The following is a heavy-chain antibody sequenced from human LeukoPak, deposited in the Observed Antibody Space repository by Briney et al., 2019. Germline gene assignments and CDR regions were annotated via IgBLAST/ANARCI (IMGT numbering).Heavy chain of an antibody. V-gene: IGHV3-48*01. D-gene: IGHD2-2*01. CDR3: ARAGGKKHGYCSSTSCY. CDR2: ISSSSSTI. Sequence: SGGPLRLSCAASGFTFSSYSMNWVRQAPGKGLEWVSYISSSSSTIYYADSVKGRFTISRDNAKNSLYLQMNSLRAEDTAVYYCARAGGKKHGYCSSTSCYWGQGTLVTVSS. CDR1: GFTFSSYS. J-gene: IGHJ4*02.